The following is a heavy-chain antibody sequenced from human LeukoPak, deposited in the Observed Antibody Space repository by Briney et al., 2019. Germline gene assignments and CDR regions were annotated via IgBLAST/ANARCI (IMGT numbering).Heavy chain of an antibody. CDR1: GGSFSGYY. Sequence: KPSETLSLTCAVYGGSFSGYYWSWIRQPPGKGLKWIGEINHSGSTNYNPSLKSRVTISVDTSKNQFSLKLSSVTAADTAVYYCARGHYYGSGSYYLTWFDPWGQGTLVTVSS. D-gene: IGHD3-10*01. V-gene: IGHV4-34*01. CDR3: ARGHYYGSGSYYLTWFDP. J-gene: IGHJ5*02. CDR2: INHSGST.